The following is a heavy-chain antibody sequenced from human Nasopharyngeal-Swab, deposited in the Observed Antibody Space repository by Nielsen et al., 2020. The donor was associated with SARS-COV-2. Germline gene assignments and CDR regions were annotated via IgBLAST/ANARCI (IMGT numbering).Heavy chain of an antibody. CDR3: ARLGRSMIVVVIRPGYFDL. D-gene: IGHD3-22*01. J-gene: IGHJ2*01. V-gene: IGHV4-38-2*01. CDR2: IYHSGST. CDR1: GGSISGNY. Sequence: ESLKISCAVHGGSISGNYWSRLRQPAGKGLEWIGSIYHSGSTYYNPSLKSRVTISVDTSKNQFSLKLSSVTAANTAVYYCARLGRSMIVVVIRPGYFDLWGRGTLVTVSS.